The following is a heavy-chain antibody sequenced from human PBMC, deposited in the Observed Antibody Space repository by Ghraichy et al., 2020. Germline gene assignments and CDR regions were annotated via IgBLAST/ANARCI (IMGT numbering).Heavy chain of an antibody. CDR3: ARVVVGATHYFDY. CDR1: GGTFSSYA. D-gene: IGHD1-26*01. CDR2: IIPIFGTA. J-gene: IGHJ4*02. V-gene: IGHV1-69*13. Sequence: SVKVSCKASGGTFSSYAISWVRQAPGQGLEWMGGIIPIFGTANYAQKFQGRVTITADESTSTAYMELSSLRSEDTAVYYCARVVVGATHYFDYWGQGTLVTVSS.